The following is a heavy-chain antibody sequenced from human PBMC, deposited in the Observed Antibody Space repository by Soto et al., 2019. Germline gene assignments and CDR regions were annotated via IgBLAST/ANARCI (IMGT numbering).Heavy chain of an antibody. J-gene: IGHJ3*02. V-gene: IGHV4-31*03. CDR1: GGSISSGGYY. D-gene: IGHD3-22*01. Sequence: QVQLQESGPGLVKPSQTLSLTCTVSGGSISSGGYYWSWIRQHPGKGLEWIGYIYYSGSTYYNPSLKSRVTISVDASKNLFSLKLSSVTAADTAVYYCARDLGGYYYDSSGSPPYAFDIWGQGTMVTVSS. CDR3: ARDLGGYYYDSSGSPPYAFDI. CDR2: IYYSGST.